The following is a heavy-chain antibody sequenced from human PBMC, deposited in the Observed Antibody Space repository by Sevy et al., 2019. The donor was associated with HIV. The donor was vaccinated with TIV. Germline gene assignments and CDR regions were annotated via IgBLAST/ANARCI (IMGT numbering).Heavy chain of an antibody. D-gene: IGHD3-16*01. CDR1: GFSFSSYG. Sequence: GGSLRLSCAASGFSFSSYGMHWVRQAPGKGLEWMSYIQYDGSNKDYADSVKGRFTISRDNSKNTLYLKMNSLRVEDTAVFNGVKEGGGGGGDHWGQGTLVTVSS. CDR2: IQYDGSNK. CDR3: VKEGGGGGGDH. V-gene: IGHV3-30*02. J-gene: IGHJ4*02.